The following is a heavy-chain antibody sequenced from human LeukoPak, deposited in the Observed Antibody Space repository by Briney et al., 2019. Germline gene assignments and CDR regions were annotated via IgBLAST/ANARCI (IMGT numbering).Heavy chain of an antibody. CDR2: ISSSGSTI. J-gene: IGHJ3*02. Sequence: GGSLRLSCAASGFTFSGYEMNWVRQAPGKGLEWVSYISSSGSTIYYADSVKGRFTISRDNAKNSLYLQMNSLRAEDTAVYYCAILRGYYYDSSGYYRHDAFDIWGQGTMVTVSS. CDR3: AILRGYYYDSSGYYRHDAFDI. V-gene: IGHV3-48*03. CDR1: GFTFSGYE. D-gene: IGHD3-22*01.